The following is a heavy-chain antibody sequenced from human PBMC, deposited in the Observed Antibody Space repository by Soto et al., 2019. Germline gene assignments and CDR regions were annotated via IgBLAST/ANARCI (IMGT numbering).Heavy chain of an antibody. CDR2: LNPRNGQT. CDR3: ARETDTSMVDY. D-gene: IGHD5-18*01. J-gene: IGHJ4*02. CDR1: GYNFSAYY. Sequence: QVQLVQSGAEVKKPGASVKVSCQTSGYNFSAYYFTWVRQAAGQGPEWMGWLNPRNGQTGYVQKFRGRVTMTRDTSIATVYLELSRLTSEDTGIYFCARETDTSMVDYWGQGTLVTVAS. V-gene: IGHV1-8*01.